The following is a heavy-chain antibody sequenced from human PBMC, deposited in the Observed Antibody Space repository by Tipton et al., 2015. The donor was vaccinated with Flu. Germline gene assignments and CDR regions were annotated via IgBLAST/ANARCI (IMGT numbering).Heavy chain of an antibody. CDR1: DDSISSYY. D-gene: IGHD4-17*01. CDR3: ARETMDDYGDNWFDP. J-gene: IGHJ5*02. V-gene: IGHV4-59*12. CDR2: IYYSESS. Sequence: TLSLTCSVSDDSISSYYWSWIRQPPGKGLQWMGYIYYSESSKYNPSLKSRLTISVDSSKNQFSLKLSSVTAADTAMYYCARETMDDYGDNWFDPWGQGTLVTVSS.